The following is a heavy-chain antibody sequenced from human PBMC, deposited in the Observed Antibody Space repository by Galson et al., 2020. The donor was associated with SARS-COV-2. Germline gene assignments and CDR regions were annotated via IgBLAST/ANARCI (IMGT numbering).Heavy chain of an antibody. CDR3: GGGSGWLCDY. Sequence: GGSLRLSCVASGLSFSTSWMSWVRRIPGKGLEFVANMNGDGSLDTYVDSLRGRFTISRDNAANSVYLQMNNLRLEDTAVYYCGGGSGWLCDYWGQGILVTVSS. CDR1: GLSFSTSW. D-gene: IGHD6-19*01. CDR2: MNGDGSLD. V-gene: IGHV3-7*04. J-gene: IGHJ4*02.